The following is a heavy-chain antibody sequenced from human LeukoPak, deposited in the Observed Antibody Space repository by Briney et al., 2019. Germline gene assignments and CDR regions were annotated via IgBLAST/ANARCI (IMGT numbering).Heavy chain of an antibody. CDR3: ASGPYPAAGTDHQFDY. CDR2: IYYRGST. V-gene: IGHV4-59*01. CDR1: GGSISSYY. Sequence: SETLSLTCTASGGSISSYYWSWIRQPPGKGLEWIGYIYYRGSTNYNPALKSRVTISVDTSKNQFSLRLSSVTAADTAVYYCASGPYPAAGTDHQFDYWGQGTLVTVSS. J-gene: IGHJ4*02. D-gene: IGHD6-13*01.